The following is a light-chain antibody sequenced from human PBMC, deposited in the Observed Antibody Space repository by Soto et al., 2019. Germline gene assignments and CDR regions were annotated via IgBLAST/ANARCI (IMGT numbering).Light chain of an antibody. J-gene: IGLJ2*01. V-gene: IGLV1-47*01. CDR1: SSNIGSNY. CDR3: AAWDDSLSGL. CDR2: RNN. Sequence: QSALTQPPSASGTPGQRVTISCSGSSSNIGSNYVYWYQQLPGTAPKLLIYRNNQRPSGVPDRFSGSKSGTSASLAISGLRSEDDADYYCAAWDDSLSGLFGGGTKLTVL.